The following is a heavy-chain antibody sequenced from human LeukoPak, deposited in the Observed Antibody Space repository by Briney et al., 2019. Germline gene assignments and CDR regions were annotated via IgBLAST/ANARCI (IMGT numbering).Heavy chain of an antibody. CDR1: GGSICSSNYY. CDR3: ARHEAQDFDY. J-gene: IGHJ4*02. Sequence: PSETLSLTCTVSGGSICSSNYYWGWIRQPPGKGLEWIGSIYYSGTTYYSSSLKSRVIISVDTSKNQFSLKLSSVTATDTAVYYCARHEAQDFDYWGQGTLVTVSS. CDR2: IYYSGTT. V-gene: IGHV4-39*01.